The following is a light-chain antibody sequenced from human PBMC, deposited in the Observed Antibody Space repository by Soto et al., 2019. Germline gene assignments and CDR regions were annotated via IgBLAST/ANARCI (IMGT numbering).Light chain of an antibody. V-gene: IGKV1-5*01. CDR3: QQYHSLPLT. Sequence: DIQMTQSPSTLSASVGDRVTITCRASQNIDFFLAWYQQKPGKAPKLLIYGASNLESGVPSTFSGSGSGTEFTLTISSLQPDDFATYLCQQYHSLPLTFGGGTTVEIK. CDR1: QNIDFF. J-gene: IGKJ4*01. CDR2: GAS.